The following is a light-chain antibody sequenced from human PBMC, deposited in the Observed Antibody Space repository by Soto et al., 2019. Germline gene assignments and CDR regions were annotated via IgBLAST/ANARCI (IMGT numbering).Light chain of an antibody. Sequence: EIVLTQSPGTLSLSPGERATLSCRASQSVSSTYLAWYQQKPGQAPRLVIYAASNRATGIPDRFSGSASGADFTRTISRLEPEDFAVYYCQQYDTSLPMYTFGQGTKLEIK. CDR1: QSVSSTY. CDR3: QQYDTSLPMYT. V-gene: IGKV3-20*01. J-gene: IGKJ2*01. CDR2: AAS.